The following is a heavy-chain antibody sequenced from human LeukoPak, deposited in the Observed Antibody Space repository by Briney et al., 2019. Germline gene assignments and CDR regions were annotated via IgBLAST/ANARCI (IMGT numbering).Heavy chain of an antibody. CDR2: ISAYNDKT. V-gene: IGHV1-18*01. D-gene: IGHD3-16*01. J-gene: IGHJ4*02. CDR3: ARAKKGGGGDY. CDR1: GYTFTSYG. Sequence: ASVNVSCKASGYTFTSYGISWVRQAPGQGLEWMGWISAYNDKTNYAQKLQGRVTMTTDTSTSTAYMELRSLRSDDTAVYYCARAKKGGGGDYWGQGTLVTVSS.